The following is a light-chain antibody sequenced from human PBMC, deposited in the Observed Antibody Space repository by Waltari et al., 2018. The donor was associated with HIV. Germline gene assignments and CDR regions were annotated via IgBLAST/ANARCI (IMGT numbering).Light chain of an antibody. CDR1: SSNNRTHP. J-gene: IGLJ2*01. Sequence: QSVLTPPPSVSAAPAPRLPLSCPRSSSNNRTHPVPWYQQVPGRAPKLLTYNDNNRPSGVPDRFSGSKSGTSASLAITGLQAEDETDYYCQSYDSSLSGSVFGGGTKLTVL. V-gene: IGLV1-40*01. CDR3: QSYDSSLSGSV. CDR2: NDN.